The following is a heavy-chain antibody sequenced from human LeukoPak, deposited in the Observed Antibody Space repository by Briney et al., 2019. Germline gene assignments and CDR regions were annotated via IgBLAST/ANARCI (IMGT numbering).Heavy chain of an antibody. V-gene: IGHV4-4*02. CDR1: GGSISNSNR. CDR2: IHHSGST. J-gene: IGHJ5*02. Sequence: SETLSLTCAVSGGSISNSNRWSWVRQPPGMGLVWIGEIHHSGSTKYNPSLKSLVTMSVDNSKNQFSLELTSVTAADTAVYYCARGPEVGLNWFDPWGQGTLVTVSS. CDR3: ARGPEVGLNWFDP. D-gene: IGHD1-26*01.